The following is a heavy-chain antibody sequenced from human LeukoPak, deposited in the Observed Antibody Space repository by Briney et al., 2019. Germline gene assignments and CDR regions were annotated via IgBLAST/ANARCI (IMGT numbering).Heavy chain of an antibody. D-gene: IGHD3-10*01. J-gene: IGHJ4*02. CDR1: GGSISSGGYY. V-gene: IGHV4-31*03. CDR2: IYYSGST. Sequence: SETLSLTCTVSGGSISSGGYYWSWIRQHPGKGLEWIGYIYYSGSTYYNPSLKSRVTISVDTSKNQFSLELSSVTAADTAVYHCASASGSYYTLPYYFDYWGQGTLVTVPS. CDR3: ASASGSYYTLPYYFDY.